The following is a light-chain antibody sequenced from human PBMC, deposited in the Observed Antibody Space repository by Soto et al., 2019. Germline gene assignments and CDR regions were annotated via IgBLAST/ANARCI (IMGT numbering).Light chain of an antibody. J-gene: IGLJ2*01. CDR3: AAWDDSLKGVV. CDR1: SSNIGNNA. V-gene: IGLV1-36*01. CDR2: YDD. Sequence: QSVLTQPHSVSEAPRQRVTISCSGSSSNIGNNAVNWYQQLPGKAPKLLIYYDDLLPSGVSDRFSGSKSGTSASLAISGLQSEDEADYYCAAWDDSLKGVVFGGGTKLTVL.